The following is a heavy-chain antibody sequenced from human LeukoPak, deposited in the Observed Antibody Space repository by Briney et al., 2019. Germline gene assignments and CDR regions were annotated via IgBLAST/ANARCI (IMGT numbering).Heavy chain of an antibody. J-gene: IGHJ4*02. CDR1: GFTFGDYA. CDR3: TRDHPIAAAGTFDY. CDR2: IRSKAYGGTT. V-gene: IGHV3-49*04. Sequence: PGGSLRLSCTASGFTFGDYAMSWVRQAPGKGLGWVGFIRSKAYGGTTEYAASVKGRFTISRDDSKSIAYLQMNSLKTEDTAVYYCTRDHPIAAAGTFDYWGQGTLVTVSS. D-gene: IGHD6-13*01.